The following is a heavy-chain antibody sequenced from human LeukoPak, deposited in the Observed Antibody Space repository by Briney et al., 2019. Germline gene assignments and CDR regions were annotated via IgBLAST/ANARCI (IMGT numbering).Heavy chain of an antibody. J-gene: IGHJ5*02. D-gene: IGHD3-22*01. Sequence: GESLKISCKGSGYNFANYWIGWVRQMPGKGLEWMGIIFPGDSDARDSPSFQGQVTISADKSISTAYLQWSSLKASDTAMYYCAKLLSSGSYSSHWFDPWGQGTLVTVSS. CDR2: IFPGDSDA. CDR1: GYNFANYW. CDR3: AKLLSSGSYSSHWFDP. V-gene: IGHV5-51*01.